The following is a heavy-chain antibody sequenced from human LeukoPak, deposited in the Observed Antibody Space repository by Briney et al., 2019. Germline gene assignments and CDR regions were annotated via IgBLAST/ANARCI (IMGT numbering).Heavy chain of an antibody. CDR2: IYYNGQT. CDR3: ARGEEYVYYFDY. Sequence: SETLSLTCTVSGVSISSAGYYWGWLRQHPGKGLEWIGYIYYNGQTYYNPSLRSRLTLSAHTSDNQFSLKVTSVTAADTAVYYCARGEEYVYYFDYWGQGSLVTVSS. J-gene: IGHJ4*02. D-gene: IGHD2-2*01. CDR1: GVSISSAGYY. V-gene: IGHV4-31*03.